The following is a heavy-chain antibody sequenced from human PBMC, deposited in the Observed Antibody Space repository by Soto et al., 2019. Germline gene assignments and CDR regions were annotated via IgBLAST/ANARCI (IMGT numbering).Heavy chain of an antibody. Sequence: SVKVSCKASGFTFTSSAVQWVRQARGQRLEWIGWIVVGSGNTNYAQKFQERVTITRDMSTSTAYMELSSLGSEDTAVYYCAAHSRGSSWDYYYYGMDVWGQGTTVTVSS. D-gene: IGHD6-13*01. J-gene: IGHJ6*02. V-gene: IGHV1-58*01. CDR2: IVVGSGNT. CDR1: GFTFTSSA. CDR3: AAHSRGSSWDYYYYGMDV.